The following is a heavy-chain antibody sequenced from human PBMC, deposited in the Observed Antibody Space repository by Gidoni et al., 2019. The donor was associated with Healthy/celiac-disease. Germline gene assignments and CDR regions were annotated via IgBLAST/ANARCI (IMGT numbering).Heavy chain of an antibody. Sequence: EVQLVESGGGLVQPGGSLRLSCAASGFTFRSYWMSWVRQAPGKGLEWVANIKQDGSEKYYVDSVKGRFTISRDNAKNSLYLQMNSLRAEDTAVYYCARACRDCSGGSCYDYWGQGTLVTVSS. CDR2: IKQDGSEK. CDR3: ARACRDCSGGSCYDY. D-gene: IGHD2-15*01. CDR1: GFTFRSYW. V-gene: IGHV3-7*01. J-gene: IGHJ4*02.